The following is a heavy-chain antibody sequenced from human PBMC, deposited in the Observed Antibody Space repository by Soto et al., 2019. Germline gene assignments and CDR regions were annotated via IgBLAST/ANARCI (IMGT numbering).Heavy chain of an antibody. J-gene: IGHJ3*02. D-gene: IGHD7-27*01. CDR2: INHSGST. CDR3: VTGEPPRDAFDI. V-gene: IGHV4-34*01. Sequence: SETLSLTCAVYGGSFSGYYWSWIRQPPGKGLEWIGEINHSGSTNYNPSLKSRVTISVDTSKNQFSLKLSSVTAADTAVYYCVTGEPPRDAFDIWRQGTMVTV. CDR1: GGSFSGYY.